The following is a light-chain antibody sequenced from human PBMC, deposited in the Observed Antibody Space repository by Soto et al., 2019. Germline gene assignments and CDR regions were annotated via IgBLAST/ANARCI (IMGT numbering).Light chain of an antibody. Sequence: EIVMTQSPATLSVSPGERATLSCRASQSLSNNLAWYQQKPGQAPRLLIYSTSTRATGIPARFSGSGSGTEFTLTISSLQSEDFAVYYCQQYNTWPLAFGGGTKVETK. CDR1: QSLSNN. CDR2: STS. V-gene: IGKV3-15*01. J-gene: IGKJ4*01. CDR3: QQYNTWPLA.